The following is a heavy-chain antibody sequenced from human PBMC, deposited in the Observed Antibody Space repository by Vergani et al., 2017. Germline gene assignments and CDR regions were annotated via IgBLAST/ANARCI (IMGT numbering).Heavy chain of an antibody. CDR2: INPSGGST. V-gene: IGHV1-46*01. D-gene: IGHD6-13*01. CDR3: AREGIAAAGPYNGFDP. J-gene: IGHJ5*02. CDR1: GYTLTSYY. Sequence: QVQLVQSGAEVKKPGSSVTVSCKASGYTLTSYYMHWVRKAPGQGLEWMGIINPSGGSTSYAQKFQGRVTMTRDTSTSTVYMELSSLRSEDTAVYYCAREGIAAAGPYNGFDPWGQGTLVTVSS.